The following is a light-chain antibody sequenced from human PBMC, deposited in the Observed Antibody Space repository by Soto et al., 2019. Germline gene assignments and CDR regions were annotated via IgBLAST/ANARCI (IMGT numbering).Light chain of an antibody. CDR1: SSDVGGYNY. J-gene: IGLJ2*01. CDR3: SSYTTSSPHVI. Sequence: QSALTQPASVSGSPGQSITISCTGTSSDVGGYNYVSWYQQHQGKAPKLMIYDVSNRPSGVSNRFSGSKSGNTASLTISGLQAEDEADYYCSSYTTSSPHVIFGGGTKLTVL. CDR2: DVS. V-gene: IGLV2-14*01.